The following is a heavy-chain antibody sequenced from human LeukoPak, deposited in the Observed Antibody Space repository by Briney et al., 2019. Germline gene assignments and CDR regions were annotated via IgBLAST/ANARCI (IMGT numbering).Heavy chain of an antibody. J-gene: IGHJ5*02. CDR3: ARGSYWYDA. D-gene: IGHD6-13*01. Sequence: ASVKVSCKASAYTFTDYYIQWVWQAPGQGLEWMGWINPNSGGSNYAQKFQGRVTMTRDRSISTAYMELKSLRSDDTAVYYCARGSYWYDAWGQGTLVTVSS. V-gene: IGHV1-2*02. CDR2: INPNSGGS. CDR1: AYTFTDYY.